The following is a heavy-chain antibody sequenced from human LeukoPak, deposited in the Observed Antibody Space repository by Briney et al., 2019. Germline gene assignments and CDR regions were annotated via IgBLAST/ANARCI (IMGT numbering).Heavy chain of an antibody. J-gene: IGHJ4*02. V-gene: IGHV6-1*01. CDR1: GDSISTNTAG. CDR2: AFYRSKWNY. Sequence: SQTLSLTCAVSGDSISTNTAGWIWIRQSPSRGLEWLGRAFYRSKWNYDYADSVKSRITINPDTSKNQFSLQLKSVIPEDTAVYYCARQGFGYGLTYYFDSWGQGTLVTVSS. CDR3: ARQGFGYGLTYYFDS. D-gene: IGHD5-18*01.